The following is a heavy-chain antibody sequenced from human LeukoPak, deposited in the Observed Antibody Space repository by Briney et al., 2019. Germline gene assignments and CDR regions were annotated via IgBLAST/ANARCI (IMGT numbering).Heavy chain of an antibody. CDR1: GGSISSNSYY. CDR2: IYYSGST. CDR3: ARLPPGNWNDDYYYGMDV. D-gene: IGHD1-1*01. V-gene: IGHV4-39*01. Sequence: SETLSLTCTVSGGSISSNSYYWGWIRQPPGKGLEWIGSIYYSGSTYYNPSLRGRVTISVDTSKNQFSLKLSSVTAADTAVYYCARLPPGNWNDDYYYGMDVWGQGTTVTVSS. J-gene: IGHJ6*02.